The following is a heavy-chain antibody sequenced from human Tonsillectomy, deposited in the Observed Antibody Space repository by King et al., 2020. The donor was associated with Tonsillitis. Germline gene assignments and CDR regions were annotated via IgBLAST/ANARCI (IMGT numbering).Heavy chain of an antibody. CDR2: VYYSGST. V-gene: IGHV4-39*06. Sequence: LQLQESGPGLAKPSATLSLTCTVSGGSINSHTYYWGWIRQPPGKGLEYIGSVYYSGSTYYNPSLRSRLSISVDTSKNQFTLRLGFATAADTAIYYCVSNYGGNSFFFDYWGQGILVSVSS. D-gene: IGHD4-23*01. J-gene: IGHJ4*02. CDR1: GGSINSHTYY. CDR3: VSNYGGNSFFFDY.